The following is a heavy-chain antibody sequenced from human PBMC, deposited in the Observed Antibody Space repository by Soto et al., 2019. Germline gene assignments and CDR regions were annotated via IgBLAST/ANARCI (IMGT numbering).Heavy chain of an antibody. V-gene: IGHV4-4*02. CDR2: IYHSGST. Sequence: SETLSLTCTVSGASINRNNWWSWVRQAPGKGLEWIGEIYHSGSTNYNPSLKRRVTISVDKSKNQFSLKLSSVTAADTAVYYCARSITFDWLFFDYWGQGTLVTVSS. CDR1: GASINRNNW. J-gene: IGHJ4*02. CDR3: ARSITFDWLFFDY. D-gene: IGHD3-9*01.